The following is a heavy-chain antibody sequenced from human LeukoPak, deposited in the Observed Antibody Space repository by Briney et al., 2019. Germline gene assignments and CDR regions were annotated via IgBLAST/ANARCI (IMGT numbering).Heavy chain of an antibody. J-gene: IGHJ4*02. CDR1: GFTLSDHY. CDR3: ARDSSIPQ. V-gene: IGHV3-72*01. D-gene: IGHD2-21*01. Sequence: LPGGSLRLSCAASGFTLSDHYMDWVRQAPGKGLEWVGRTRNRANSYTTDYAASVKGRFTISRDDLKSSLYLQMNSLRTEDTAVYCCARDSSIPQWGQGTLVTVSS. CDR2: TRNRANSYTT.